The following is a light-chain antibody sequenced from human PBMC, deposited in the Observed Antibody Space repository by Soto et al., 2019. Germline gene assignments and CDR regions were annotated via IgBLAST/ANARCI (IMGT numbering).Light chain of an antibody. V-gene: IGKV3-20*01. CDR2: GAS. CDR3: QQTYSTGFT. Sequence: EIALTQSPGTLSLSPGERATLSCRASQTLSNSFIAWYQHKPGQAPRLLIYGASSRATGFPDRFSGSGSGTDFTLTISSLQPEDFATYYCQQTYSTGFTFGQGTKVDIK. J-gene: IGKJ2*01. CDR1: QTLSNSF.